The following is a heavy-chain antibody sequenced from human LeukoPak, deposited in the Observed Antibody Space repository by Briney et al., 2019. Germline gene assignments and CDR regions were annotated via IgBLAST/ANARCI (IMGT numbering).Heavy chain of an antibody. CDR2: IYPGDSDT. CDR3: ARLRTGYYDSSASLQGFFDY. V-gene: IGHV5-51*01. Sequence: SSSSYYWGWIRQPPGKGLEWMGIIYPGDSDTRYSPSFQGQVTISADKSISTAYLQWSSLKASDTAMYYCARLRTGYYDSSASLQGFFDYWGQGTLVTVSS. J-gene: IGHJ4*02. CDR1: SSSSYY. D-gene: IGHD3-22*01.